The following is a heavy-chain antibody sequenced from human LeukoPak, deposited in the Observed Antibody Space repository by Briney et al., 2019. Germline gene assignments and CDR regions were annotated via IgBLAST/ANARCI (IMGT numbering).Heavy chain of an antibody. CDR3: AGGSVAGDY. CDR2: INSDGSST. Sequence: GGSLRLSCAASGFTFSSYWMHWVRHAPGKGLVWVSRINSDGSSTIYADSVKGRFTISRDNAKNTLYLQMNSLRAEDTAVYYCAGGSVAGDYWGQGTLVTVSS. D-gene: IGHD6-19*01. J-gene: IGHJ4*02. CDR1: GFTFSSYW. V-gene: IGHV3-74*01.